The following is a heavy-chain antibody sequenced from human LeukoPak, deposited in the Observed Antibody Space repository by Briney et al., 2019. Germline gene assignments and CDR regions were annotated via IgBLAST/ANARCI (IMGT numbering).Heavy chain of an antibody. J-gene: IGHJ4*02. CDR1: GYTFTGYY. CDR2: INPNSGGT. Sequence: ASVKVSCNASGYTFTGYYMHWVRQAPGQGLEWMGWINPNSGGTNYAQKFQGRVTMTRDTSISTAYMELSRLRSDDTAVYYCARGSLTQWLLFDYWGQGTLVTVSS. V-gene: IGHV1-2*02. CDR3: ARGSLTQWLLFDY. D-gene: IGHD3-22*01.